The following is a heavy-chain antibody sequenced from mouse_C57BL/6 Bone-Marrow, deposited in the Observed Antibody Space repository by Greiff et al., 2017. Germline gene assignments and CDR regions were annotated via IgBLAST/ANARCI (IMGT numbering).Heavy chain of an antibody. CDR1: GYTFTSYW. V-gene: IGHV1-55*01. J-gene: IGHJ2*01. CDR3: AYPHYYGSSGDY. D-gene: IGHD1-1*01. Sequence: QVQLQQPGAELVKPGASVKMSCKASGYTFTSYWITWVKQRPGQGLEWIGDIYPGSGSTNYNEKFKSKATLTVDTSSSTAYMQLSSLTSKDSAVYYCAYPHYYGSSGDYWGQGTTLTVSS. CDR2: IYPGSGST.